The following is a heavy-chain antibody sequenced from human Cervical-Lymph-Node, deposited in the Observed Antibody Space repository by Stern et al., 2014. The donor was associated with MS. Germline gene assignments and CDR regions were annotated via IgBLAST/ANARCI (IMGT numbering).Heavy chain of an antibody. CDR1: GGSISNYH. V-gene: IGHV4-4*09. D-gene: IGHD3-10*01. J-gene: IGHJ4*02. CDR2: IYNGGST. CDR3: ARMSTMLRGVFREY. Sequence: QVQLVESGPGVVKTSETLSLTCTVSGGSISNYHWHWIRQPPGKGLEWIGFIYNGGSTHYSPSLKSRVTISVDASTNQFSLRPPSGTAADTAVYYCARMSTMLRGVFREYWGQGTLVAVST.